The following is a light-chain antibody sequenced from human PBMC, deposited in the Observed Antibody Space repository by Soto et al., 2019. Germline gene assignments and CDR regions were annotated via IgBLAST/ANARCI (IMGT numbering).Light chain of an antibody. CDR3: QQYSTLPHT. J-gene: IGKJ2*01. V-gene: IGKV3-20*01. CDR2: GVS. Sequence: ENVLTQSPGTLSLSPGERATLSCRAPQSVTSRYFAWYQQKPGQAPRLLIYGVSSRATDIPDRFSGSGSGTDFTLTISRLEPEDFVVYYCQQYSTLPHTFGQGTKLEVK. CDR1: QSVTSRY.